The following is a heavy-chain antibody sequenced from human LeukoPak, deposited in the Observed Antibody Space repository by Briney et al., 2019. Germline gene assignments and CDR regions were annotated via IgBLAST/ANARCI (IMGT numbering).Heavy chain of an antibody. CDR1: GFTFFSYN. CDR3: ARDVGGGNMDV. J-gene: IGHJ6*03. Sequence: GGSLRLSCAASGFTFFSYNMNWVRQAPGKGLEWVSSISSSSSYIYYADSVKGRFTISRDNAKNSLYLQMNSLRAEDTAVYYCARDVGGGNMDVWGKGTTVTVSS. CDR2: ISSSSSYI. V-gene: IGHV3-21*01. D-gene: IGHD3-16*01.